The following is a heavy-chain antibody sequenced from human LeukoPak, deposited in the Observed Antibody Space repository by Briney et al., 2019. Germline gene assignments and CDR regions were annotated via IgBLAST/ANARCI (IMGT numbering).Heavy chain of an antibody. V-gene: IGHV1-8*01. D-gene: IGHD3-22*01. CDR1: GYTFTSYD. J-gene: IGHJ4*02. Sequence: ASVKVSCKASGYTFTSYDINWVRQATGQGLEWMGWMNPNSGNTGYAQKFQGRVTMTRNTSISTAYMELSSLRSEDTAVYYCARTLAYYYDSSGYEDDYWGQGTLVTVSS. CDR2: MNPNSGNT. CDR3: ARTLAYYYDSSGYEDDY.